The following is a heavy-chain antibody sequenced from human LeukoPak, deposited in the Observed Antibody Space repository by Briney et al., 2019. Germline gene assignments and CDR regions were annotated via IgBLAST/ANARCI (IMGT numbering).Heavy chain of an antibody. J-gene: IGHJ6*02. Sequence: GGSLRLSCAASGFTFSGYSMHWVRPAPGKGLEWVSSISSSCSYIYYADSVKGRFTISRDNAKNSLYLQMNSLRAEDTAVYYCARAYYYGSGSPSNEGYYYGMDVWGQGTTVTVSS. CDR1: GFTFSGYS. CDR2: ISSSCSYI. CDR3: ARAYYYGSGSPSNEGYYYGMDV. D-gene: IGHD3-10*01. V-gene: IGHV3-21*01.